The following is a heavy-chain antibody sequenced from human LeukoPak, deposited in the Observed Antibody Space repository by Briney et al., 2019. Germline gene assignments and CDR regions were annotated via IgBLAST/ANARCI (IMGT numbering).Heavy chain of an antibody. J-gene: IGHJ5*02. CDR2: ISSSSSYI. CDR3: ARVGILNWLDP. Sequence: GGSLRLSCAASGFTFSSYSMNWVRQAPGKGLEWVSSISSSSSYIYYADSVKGRFTISRDNAKNSLYLQMNSLRAEDTAVYYCARVGILNWLDPWGQGTLVSVSS. V-gene: IGHV3-21*01. CDR1: GFTFSSYS.